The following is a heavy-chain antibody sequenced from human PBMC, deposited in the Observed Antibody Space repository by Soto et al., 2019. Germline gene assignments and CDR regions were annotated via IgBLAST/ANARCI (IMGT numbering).Heavy chain of an antibody. CDR3: ARDLARPVISSGSYYPTINWFDP. J-gene: IGHJ5*02. Sequence: PGGSLRLSCVISRLTFSNHALNWVRQAPGKGLEWVSSISGSGDTAYYADSVKGRFTISRDNSKNTLYLQMNSLRAEDTAVYYCARDLARPVISSGSYYPTINWFDPWGQGTLVTVSS. CDR2: ISGSGDTA. V-gene: IGHV3-23*01. D-gene: IGHD3-10*01. CDR1: RLTFSNHA.